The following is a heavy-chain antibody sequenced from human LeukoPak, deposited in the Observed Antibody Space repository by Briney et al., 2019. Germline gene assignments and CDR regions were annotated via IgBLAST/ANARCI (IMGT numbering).Heavy chain of an antibody. CDR1: GFTFSSYW. D-gene: IGHD3-22*01. CDR3: AYGNYYDSSGSLFDY. Sequence: GGSLRLSCAASGFTFSSYWMSWVRQAPGKGLEWVANIKQDGSEKYYVDSVKGRFTISRDNAKNSPYLQMNSLRAEDTAAYYCAYGNYYDSSGSLFDYWGQGTLVTVSS. V-gene: IGHV3-7*01. CDR2: IKQDGSEK. J-gene: IGHJ4*02.